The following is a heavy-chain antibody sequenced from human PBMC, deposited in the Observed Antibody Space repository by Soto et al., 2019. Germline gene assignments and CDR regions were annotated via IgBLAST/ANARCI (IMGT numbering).Heavy chain of an antibody. CDR2: IIPIFGTA. CDR3: ARAQYQLHPWYYYGMDV. CDR1: GGTFSSYA. D-gene: IGHD2-2*01. Sequence: ASVKVSCKASGGTFSSYAISWVRQAPGQGLEWMGGIIPIFGTANYAQKFQGRVTITADESTSTAYMELSSLRSEDTAVYYCARAQYQLHPWYYYGMDVWGQGTTVTVSS. J-gene: IGHJ6*02. V-gene: IGHV1-69*13.